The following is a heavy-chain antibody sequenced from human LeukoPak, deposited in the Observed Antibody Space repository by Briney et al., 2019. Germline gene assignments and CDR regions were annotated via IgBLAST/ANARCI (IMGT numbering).Heavy chain of an antibody. CDR2: IRYDGSNK. Sequence: PGGSLRLSCAASGFTFSSYGMHWVRQAPGKGLGWVAFIRYDGSNKYYADSVKGRFTISRDNSKNTLYLQMSGLRAEDTALYYCAKDRPDYSHISGSYYKRNGDYWGRGTLVTVSS. V-gene: IGHV3-30*02. J-gene: IGHJ4*02. D-gene: IGHD3-22*01. CDR1: GFTFSSYG. CDR3: AKDRPDYSHISGSYYKRNGDY.